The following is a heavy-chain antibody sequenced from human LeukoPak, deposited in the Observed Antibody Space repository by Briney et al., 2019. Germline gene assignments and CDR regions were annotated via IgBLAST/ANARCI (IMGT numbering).Heavy chain of an antibody. V-gene: IGHV1-69*06. D-gene: IGHD5-12*01. CDR2: IIPIFGTA. J-gene: IGHJ6*03. CDR3: ARAIVANYYYYYMDV. Sequence: ASVKVSCKASGGTFSSYAISWVRQAPGQGLEWMGGIIPIFGTANYAQKFQGRVTIAADKSTSTAYMELSSLRSEDTAVYYCARAIVANYYYYYMDVWGKGTTVTVSS. CDR1: GGTFSSYA.